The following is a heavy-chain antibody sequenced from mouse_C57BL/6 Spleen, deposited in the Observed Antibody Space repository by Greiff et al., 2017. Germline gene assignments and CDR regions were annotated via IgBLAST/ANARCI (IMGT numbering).Heavy chain of an antibody. Sequence: QVQLQQPGAELVRPGTSVKLSCKASGYTFTSYWMHWVKQRPGQGLEWIGVIDPSDSYTNYNQKFKGKATLTVDTSSSTAYMQLSSLTSEDSAVYYCARVGYYGRSYVEGYFDVWGTGTTVTVSS. D-gene: IGHD1-1*01. CDR1: GYTFTSYW. CDR3: ARVGYYGRSYVEGYFDV. V-gene: IGHV1-59*01. CDR2: IDPSDSYT. J-gene: IGHJ1*03.